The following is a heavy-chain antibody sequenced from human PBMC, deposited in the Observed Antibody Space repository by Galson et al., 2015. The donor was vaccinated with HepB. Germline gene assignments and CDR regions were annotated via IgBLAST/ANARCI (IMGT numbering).Heavy chain of an antibody. CDR3: TTGLLGYCSSTSCYQPIYYYYYYGMDV. CDR2: IKSKTDGGTT. D-gene: IGHD2-2*01. J-gene: IGHJ6*02. Sequence: SLRLSCAASGFTFSNAWMSWVRQAPGKGLEWVGRIKSKTDGGTTDYAAPVKGRFTISRDDSKNTLYLQMNSLKTEDTAVYYCTTGLLGYCSSTSCYQPIYYYYYYGMDVWGQGTTVTVSS. CDR1: GFTFSNAW. V-gene: IGHV3-15*01.